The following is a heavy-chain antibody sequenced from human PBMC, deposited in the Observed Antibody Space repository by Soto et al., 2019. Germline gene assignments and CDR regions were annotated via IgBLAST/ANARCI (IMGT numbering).Heavy chain of an antibody. J-gene: IGHJ5*02. V-gene: IGHV1-18*01. CDR2: ISLYSDGT. Sequence: ASVKVSCKTSGYTFSNYGITWVRQAPGQPLEWLGWISLYSDGTNYAQKFQGRVSMTTDTSTTTAYMELRSLRSDDTAVYYCARDFTRVSSWFWFDPWGQGTLVTVSS. CDR1: GYTFSNYG. D-gene: IGHD6-13*01. CDR3: ARDFTRVSSWFWFDP.